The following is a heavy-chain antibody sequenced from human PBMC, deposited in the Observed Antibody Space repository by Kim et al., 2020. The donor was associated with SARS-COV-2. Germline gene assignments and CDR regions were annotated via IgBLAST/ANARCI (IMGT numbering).Heavy chain of an antibody. CDR3: ARVLSGYYSNFDY. Sequence: YADSVRGRFSISRDNAKNTLYLQMNSLRAEDTAVYFCARVLSGYYSNFDYWGQGTLVTVSS. D-gene: IGHD3-22*01. V-gene: IGHV3-74*01. J-gene: IGHJ4*02.